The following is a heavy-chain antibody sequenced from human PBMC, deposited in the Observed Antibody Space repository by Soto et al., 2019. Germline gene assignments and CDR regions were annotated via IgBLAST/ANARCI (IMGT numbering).Heavy chain of an antibody. Sequence: NPSETLSLTCTVSGGSISSGDYYWSWIRQPPGKGLEWIGYIYYSGSTYYNPSLKSRVTISVDTSKNQFSLKLSSVTAADTAVYYCARDSRQIAAAGMEYYYYGMDVWGQGTTVTVSS. CDR2: IYYSGST. D-gene: IGHD6-13*01. CDR1: GGSISSGDYY. CDR3: ARDSRQIAAAGMEYYYYGMDV. J-gene: IGHJ6*02. V-gene: IGHV4-30-4*01.